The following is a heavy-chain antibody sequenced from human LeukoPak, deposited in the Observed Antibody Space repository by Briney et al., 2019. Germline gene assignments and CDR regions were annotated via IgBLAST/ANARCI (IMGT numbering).Heavy chain of an antibody. CDR2: ISYDGSNK. J-gene: IGHJ4*02. CDR1: GFTFSSYA. D-gene: IGHD6-13*01. Sequence: GGSLRLSCAASGFTFSSYALHWVRQAPGKGLEWVALISYDGSNKHYADSVKGRFTTSRDNSKNTLYLEMNSLRAEDTAVYYCAKVLGGYSSSWNYWGQGTLVTVSS. V-gene: IGHV3-30-3*01. CDR3: AKVLGGYSSSWNY.